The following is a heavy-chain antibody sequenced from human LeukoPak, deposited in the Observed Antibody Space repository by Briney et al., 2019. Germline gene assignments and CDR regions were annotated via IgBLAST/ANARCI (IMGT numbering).Heavy chain of an antibody. CDR3: ARDIDYYDSRRFYY. Sequence: ASVKVSCKASGYTFTGYYIHWVRQAPGQGLEWMGWINPNSGGTKYAQKFQGRVTMTRDTSISTAYMELSRPTSDDTAVYYCARDIDYYDSRRFYYWGQGTLVTVSS. CDR1: GYTFTGYY. CDR2: INPNSGGT. V-gene: IGHV1-2*02. D-gene: IGHD3-22*01. J-gene: IGHJ4*02.